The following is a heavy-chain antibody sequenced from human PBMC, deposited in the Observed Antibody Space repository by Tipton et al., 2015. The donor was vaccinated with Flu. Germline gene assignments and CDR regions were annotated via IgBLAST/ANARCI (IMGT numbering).Heavy chain of an antibody. D-gene: IGHD3-3*01. J-gene: IGHJ6*02. CDR2: ISGSGGST. Sequence: SLRLSCAASGFTFSSYAMSWVRQAPGKGLEWVSAISGSGGSTYYADSVKGRFTISRDNSKNTLYLQMNSLRAEDTAVYYCAKESTYDFWSGHPYSYYGMDVWGQGSTVTVSS. CDR1: GFTFSSYA. CDR3: AKESTYDFWSGHPYSYYGMDV. V-gene: IGHV3-23*01.